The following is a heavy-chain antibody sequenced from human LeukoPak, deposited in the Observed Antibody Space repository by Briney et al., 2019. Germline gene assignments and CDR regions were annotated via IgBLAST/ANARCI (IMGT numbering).Heavy chain of an antibody. J-gene: IGHJ4*02. CDR1: GFTFDDYA. D-gene: IGHD3-22*01. CDR2: ISWNSGSI. Sequence: PGRSLRLSCAASGFTFDDYAMHWVRQAPGKGLEWVSGISWNSGSIGYADSVKGRFTISRDNAKNSLYLQMNGLRAEDTALYYCAKGPDYYDSSGYIFDYWGQGTLVTVSS. V-gene: IGHV3-9*01. CDR3: AKGPDYYDSSGYIFDY.